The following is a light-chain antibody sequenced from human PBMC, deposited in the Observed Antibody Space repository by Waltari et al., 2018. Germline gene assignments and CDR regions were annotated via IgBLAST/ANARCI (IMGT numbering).Light chain of an antibody. CDR1: ESIGYY. V-gene: IGKV1-39*01. Sequence: DIQMTQSPSSLSASVGDRVTITCRASESIGYYLNWYHQRPGQTPDLLSYSASSLQDGVPSRFTGSGSGTVFTLPISSLQPEDSATYYCQQAYNTPSITFGQGTRLEIK. CDR2: SAS. CDR3: QQAYNTPSIT. J-gene: IGKJ5*01.